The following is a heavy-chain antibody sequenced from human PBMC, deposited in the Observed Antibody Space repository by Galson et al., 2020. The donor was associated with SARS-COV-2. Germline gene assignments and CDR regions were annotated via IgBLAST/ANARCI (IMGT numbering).Heavy chain of an antibody. CDR2: ISGSGGST. D-gene: IGHD3-3*01. CDR3: AKDLRYDFWSGPGTDY. Sequence: GGSLRLSCAASGFTFSSYAMSWVRQAPGKGLEWVSAISGSGGSTYYADSVKGRFTISRDNSKNTLYLQMNSLRAEDTAVYYCAKDLRYDFWSGPGTDYWGQGTLVTVSS. V-gene: IGHV3-23*01. CDR1: GFTFSSYA. J-gene: IGHJ4*02.